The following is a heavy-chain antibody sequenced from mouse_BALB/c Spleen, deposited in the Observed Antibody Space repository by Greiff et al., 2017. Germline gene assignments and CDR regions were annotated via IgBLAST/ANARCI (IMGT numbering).Heavy chain of an antibody. J-gene: IGHJ1*01. CDR3: ARGEVSTMITYWYFDV. Sequence: EVKLMESGGGLVKPGGSLKLSCAASGFTFSDYYMYWVRQTPEKRLEWVATISDGGSYTYYPDSVKGRFTISRDNAKNNLYLQMSSLKSEDTAMYYCARGEVSTMITYWYFDVWGAGTTVTVSS. CDR1: GFTFSDYY. D-gene: IGHD2-4*01. V-gene: IGHV5-4*02. CDR2: ISDGGSYT.